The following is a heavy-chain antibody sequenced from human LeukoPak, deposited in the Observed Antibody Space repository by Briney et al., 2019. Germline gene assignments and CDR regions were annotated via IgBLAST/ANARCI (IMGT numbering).Heavy chain of an antibody. Sequence: GESLKISCKGSGYSFTSYWIGWVRQMPGKGLEWMGIIYPRDSDTRYSPSFQGQVTISADKSISTAYLQWSSLKASDTAMYYCARGYCSSTSCQHVYSFFDYWGQGTLVTVSS. CDR2: IYPRDSDT. CDR1: GYSFTSYW. J-gene: IGHJ4*02. CDR3: ARGYCSSTSCQHVYSFFDY. D-gene: IGHD2-2*01. V-gene: IGHV5-51*01.